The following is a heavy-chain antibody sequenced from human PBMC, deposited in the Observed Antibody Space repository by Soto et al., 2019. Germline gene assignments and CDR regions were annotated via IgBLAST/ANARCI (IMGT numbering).Heavy chain of an antibody. D-gene: IGHD3-10*01. Sequence: QVQLVQSGPEVKKPGASVTVSCKTSGYTFTDHGIDWVRQDPGQVLEWVGWVTSYNGNTNYAYNLKDRVIMTTDASTSTAYMELRGLRSDDTAVYYCAREVEGSYSPADFWGQGTPVTVAS. CDR1: GYTFTDHG. CDR3: AREVEGSYSPADF. J-gene: IGHJ4*02. V-gene: IGHV1-18*01. CDR2: VTSYNGNT.